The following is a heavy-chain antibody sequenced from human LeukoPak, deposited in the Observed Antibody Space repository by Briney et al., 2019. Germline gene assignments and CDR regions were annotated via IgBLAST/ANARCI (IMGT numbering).Heavy chain of an antibody. J-gene: IGHJ4*02. CDR3: AKDARTYSYGSEY. CDR1: GFTFSSCG. CDR2: ISYDGSNK. D-gene: IGHD5-18*01. V-gene: IGHV3-30*18. Sequence: GRSLRLSCAASGFTFSSCGMHWVRQAPGKGLEWVAVISYDGSNKNYADSVKGRFTISRDNSKNTLYLQMNSLRAEDTAVYYCAKDARTYSYGSEYWGQGTPVTVSS.